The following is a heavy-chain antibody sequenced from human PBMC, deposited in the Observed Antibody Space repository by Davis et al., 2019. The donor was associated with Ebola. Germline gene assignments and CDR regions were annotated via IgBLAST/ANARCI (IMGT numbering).Heavy chain of an antibody. J-gene: IGHJ5*02. D-gene: IGHD6-19*01. CDR1: GYTFTGYY. CDR2: INPNSGGT. CDR3: ARGLRIAVAGGCWFDP. Sequence: ASVKVSCKASGYTFTGYYMHWVRQAPGQGLEWMGWINPNSGGTNYAQKFQGRVTMTRDTSISTAYMELSRLRSDDTAVYYCARGLRIAVAGGCWFDPWGQGTLVTVSS. V-gene: IGHV1-2*02.